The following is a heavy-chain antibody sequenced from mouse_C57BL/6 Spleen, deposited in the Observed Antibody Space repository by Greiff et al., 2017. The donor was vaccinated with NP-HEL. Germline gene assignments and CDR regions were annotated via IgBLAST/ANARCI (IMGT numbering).Heavy chain of an antibody. CDR3: AREGYDALFDY. CDR2: ISYDGSN. Sequence: EVQLQESGPGLVKPSQSLSLTCSVTGYSITSGYYWNWIRQFPGNKLEWMGYISYDGSNNYNPSLKNRISITRDTSKNQFFLKLNSVTTEDTATYYCAREGYDALFDYWGQGTTLTVSS. CDR1: GYSITSGYY. V-gene: IGHV3-6*01. D-gene: IGHD2-2*01. J-gene: IGHJ2*01.